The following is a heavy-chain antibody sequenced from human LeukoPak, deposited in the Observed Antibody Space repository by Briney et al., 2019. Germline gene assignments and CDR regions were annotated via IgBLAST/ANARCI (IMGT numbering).Heavy chain of an antibody. Sequence: GGSLRLSCATSGFTFSNYAVSWVRQAPGKGLEWVSSISGSGGTTYYADSVKGRFTISRDNSKNTLYLQMNSLRDEDTAVYYCARPFEGGAFDIWGQGTMVTVSS. CDR1: GFTFSNYA. CDR2: ISGSGGTT. J-gene: IGHJ3*02. V-gene: IGHV3-23*01. CDR3: ARPFEGGAFDI. D-gene: IGHD3-16*01.